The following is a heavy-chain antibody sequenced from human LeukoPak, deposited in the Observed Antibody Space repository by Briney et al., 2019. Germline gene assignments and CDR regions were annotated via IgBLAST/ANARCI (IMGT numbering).Heavy chain of an antibody. CDR1: GTSISGYH. D-gene: IGHD5-12*01. Sequence: PSETLSLTCTVFGTSISGYHWTWLRQPPGKGLEWVGYIHYNGNTNCNPSLKSRVTISLDTSRSQFSLKLTSVTAADTAVYFCATQASGYVAPYDYWGQGTLVTVSS. J-gene: IGHJ4*02. CDR3: ATQASGYVAPYDY. CDR2: IHYNGNT. V-gene: IGHV4-59*08.